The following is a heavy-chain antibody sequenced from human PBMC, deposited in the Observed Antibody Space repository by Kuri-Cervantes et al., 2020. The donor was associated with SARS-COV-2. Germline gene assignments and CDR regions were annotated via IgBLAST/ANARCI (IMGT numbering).Heavy chain of an antibody. D-gene: IGHD3-22*01. J-gene: IGHJ4*02. CDR1: GVTFSDYA. CDR2: ISHDGNNK. V-gene: IGHV3-30*09. CDR3: ARPPPYYKSSGSLDY. Sequence: GESLKISCAVSGVTFSDYAMDWVRQAPGKGLEWVAVISHDGNNKYYADSVKGRFVISRDKAKNTVDLQMNSLRVEDTAVYYCARPPPYYKSSGSLDYWGQGALVTVSS.